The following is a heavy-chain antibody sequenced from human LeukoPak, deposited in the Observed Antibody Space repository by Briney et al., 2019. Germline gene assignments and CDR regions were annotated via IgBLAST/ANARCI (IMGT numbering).Heavy chain of an antibody. Sequence: GGSLRLSCAASGFIFSNYAMTWVRQAPGKGLEWVANINPDGSEKYYVDSVKGRFTISRDNAKNSLYLQMNSLTAEDTALYYCARDRRGPFDYWGQGTLVTVSS. V-gene: IGHV3-7*03. D-gene: IGHD3-16*01. CDR3: ARDRRGPFDY. CDR2: INPDGSEK. J-gene: IGHJ4*02. CDR1: GFIFSNYA.